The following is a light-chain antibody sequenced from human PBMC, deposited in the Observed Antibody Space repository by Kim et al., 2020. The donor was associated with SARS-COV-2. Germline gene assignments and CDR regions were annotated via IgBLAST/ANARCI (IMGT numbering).Light chain of an antibody. V-gene: IGKV1-5*01. J-gene: IGKJ4*01. CDR3: QQHNSYPFI. CDR1: QSISSW. CDR2: HAS. Sequence: ASVGDRVACPCRASQSISSWLAWYQQKPGKAPNLLIYHASSLESGVPSRFSGSGSGTEFTLTISSLQPDDSSTYYCQQHNSYPFIFGGGTKVDIK.